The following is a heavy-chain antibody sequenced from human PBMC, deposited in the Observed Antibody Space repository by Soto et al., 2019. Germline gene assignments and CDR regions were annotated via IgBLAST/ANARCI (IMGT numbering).Heavy chain of an antibody. CDR3: VNRHSLGYCTNGVCSPIDY. Sequence: GGSLRLSCAASGFTFSSYAMSWVRQAPGKGLEWVSAISGSGGSTYYADSVKGRFTISRDNSKNTLYLQMNSLRAEDTAVYYCVNRHSLGYCTNGVCSPIDYWGQGTLVTV. CDR1: GFTFSSYA. J-gene: IGHJ4*02. V-gene: IGHV3-23*01. CDR2: ISGSGGST. D-gene: IGHD2-8*01.